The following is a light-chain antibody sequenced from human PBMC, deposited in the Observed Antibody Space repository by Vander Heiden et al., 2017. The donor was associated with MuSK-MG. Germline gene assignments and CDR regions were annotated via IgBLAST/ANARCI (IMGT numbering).Light chain of an antibody. J-gene: IGKJ1*01. Sequence: EVVLSQSPGTLSLSPGDRATLSCRASQTLTSTFLAWYQQKPGQPPRLLIYGASTRATGVPDRFSGSGSGTDFTLAINRLEPEDFAVYYCQQDGTSPRTFGQGTKVEI. CDR2: GAS. CDR1: QTLTSTF. CDR3: QQDGTSPRT. V-gene: IGKV3-20*01.